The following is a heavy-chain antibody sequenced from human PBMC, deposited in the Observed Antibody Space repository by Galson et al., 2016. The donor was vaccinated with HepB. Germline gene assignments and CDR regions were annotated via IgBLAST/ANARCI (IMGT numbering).Heavy chain of an antibody. V-gene: IGHV3-30*03. CDR3: TRDTFGPTDS. CDR1: GFTFSIYG. D-gene: IGHD3-16*01. Sequence: LRLSCAASGFTFSIYGMHWVRQAPGKGLEWVAVMSYDETIKYYTDSVKGRFTISRDNAKNTLYLQMNSLRVEDTAVYYCTRDTFGPTDSWGQGTLVSVSP. J-gene: IGHJ4*02. CDR2: MSYDETIK.